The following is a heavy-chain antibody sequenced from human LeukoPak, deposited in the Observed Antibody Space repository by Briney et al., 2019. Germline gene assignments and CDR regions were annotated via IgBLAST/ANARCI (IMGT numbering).Heavy chain of an antibody. Sequence: GGCLRPSWAAAGFTVSNAWMSWVRQAPGKGLEWVGRIKGRTDSGTTDYAAPVKGRFTISRDDSINTLYLQMNSLKAEDTAVYYCARGVLGGGSRFDYWGQGTLVTVSS. J-gene: IGHJ4*02. CDR1: GFTVSNAW. CDR3: ARGVLGGGSRFDY. V-gene: IGHV3-15*01. D-gene: IGHD2-15*01. CDR2: IKGRTDSGTT.